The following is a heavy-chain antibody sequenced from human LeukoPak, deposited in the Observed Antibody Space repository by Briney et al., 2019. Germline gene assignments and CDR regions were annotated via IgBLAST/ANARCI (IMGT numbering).Heavy chain of an antibody. Sequence: SGTLSLTCAVSGGSISSSNWWSWVRQPPGKGLEWIGEIYHSGSTDYNPSLKSRVTISVDKSKNQFSLKLSSVTAADTAVYYCARDPPNLWFGELLRGMDVWGKGTTVTVSS. CDR2: IYHSGST. J-gene: IGHJ6*04. CDR1: GGSISSSNW. V-gene: IGHV4-4*02. D-gene: IGHD3-10*01. CDR3: ARDPPNLWFGELLRGMDV.